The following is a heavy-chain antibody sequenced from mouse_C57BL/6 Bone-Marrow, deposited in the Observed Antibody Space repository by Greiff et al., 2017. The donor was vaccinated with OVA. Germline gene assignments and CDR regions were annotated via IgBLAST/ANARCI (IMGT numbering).Heavy chain of an antibody. D-gene: IGHD1-1*01. CDR3: ARELLRSWYFDV. CDR2: ISDGGSYT. V-gene: IGHV5-4*01. Sequence: EVKLVESGGGLVKPGGSLKLSCAASGFTFSSYAMSWVRQTPEKRLEWVATISDGGSYTYYPDNVKGRFTISRDNAKNNLYLQMSHLKSEDTAMYYCARELLRSWYFDVWGTGTTVTVSS. J-gene: IGHJ1*03. CDR1: GFTFSSYA.